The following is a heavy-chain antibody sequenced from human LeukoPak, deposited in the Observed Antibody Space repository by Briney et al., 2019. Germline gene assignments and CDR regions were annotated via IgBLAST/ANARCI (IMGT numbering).Heavy chain of an antibody. V-gene: IGHV4-39*01. D-gene: IGHD2-2*01. CDR1: GGSISSRSYY. J-gene: IGHJ4*02. CDR2: IYYSGST. Sequence: SETLSLTCTVSGGSISSRSYYWGWIPQPPGKGLGWIGSIYYSGSTYYNPSLKSRVTISVDTSKNQFSLKLSSVTAADTAVYYCARQLGYCSSTSCYADKVDYWGQGTLVTVSS. CDR3: ARQLGYCSSTSCYADKVDY.